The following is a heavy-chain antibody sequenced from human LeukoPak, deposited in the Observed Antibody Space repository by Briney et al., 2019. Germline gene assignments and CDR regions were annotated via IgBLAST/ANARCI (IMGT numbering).Heavy chain of an antibody. Sequence: PGGSLRLSCAASGFTFSNYGMHWVRQAPGKGLEWVAVISYDGNNKYYADSMKGRFTISRDNSKNTLYLQMNSLRAEDTAVYYCAKDRVGATERWGQGTLVTVSS. CDR1: GFTFSNYG. J-gene: IGHJ4*02. V-gene: IGHV3-30*18. D-gene: IGHD1-26*01. CDR2: ISYDGNNK. CDR3: AKDRVGATER.